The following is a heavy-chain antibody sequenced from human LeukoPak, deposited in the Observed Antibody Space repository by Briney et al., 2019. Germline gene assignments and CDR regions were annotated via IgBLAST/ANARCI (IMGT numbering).Heavy chain of an antibody. CDR3: ARLIVVVGRNPVGLWYFDL. Sequence: PSQTLSLTCTVSGGSISSGDYYWSWIRQPPGKGLEWIGYIYYSGSTYYNPSLKSRVTISVDTSKNQFSLKLSSVTAADTAVYYCARLIVVVGRNPVGLWYFDLWGRGTLVTVSS. D-gene: IGHD3-22*01. CDR1: GGSISSGDYY. V-gene: IGHV4-30-4*01. CDR2: IYYSGST. J-gene: IGHJ2*01.